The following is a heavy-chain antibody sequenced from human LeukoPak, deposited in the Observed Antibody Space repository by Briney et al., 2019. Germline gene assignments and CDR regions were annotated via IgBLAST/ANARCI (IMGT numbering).Heavy chain of an antibody. Sequence: GGSLRLSCAASGFAFNTYSMNWVRPAPGKGLEWISYIISTSSTKYYSDSVKGRFTISRDNAKNSLYLQMNSLRAEDTAVYYCARSGPYSYCSGGTCALDYWGQGALVTVSS. CDR1: GFAFNTYS. CDR2: IISTSSTK. V-gene: IGHV3-48*01. CDR3: ARSGPYSYCSGGTCALDY. J-gene: IGHJ4*02. D-gene: IGHD2-15*01.